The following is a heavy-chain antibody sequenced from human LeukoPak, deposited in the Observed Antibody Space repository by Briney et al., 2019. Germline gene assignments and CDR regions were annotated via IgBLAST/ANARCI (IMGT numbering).Heavy chain of an antibody. V-gene: IGHV3-23*01. Sequence: GGSLRLSCAASGFTFSNYGMSWVRQAPGKGLEWASGISGSSGSTYYADSVKGRFTISRDNSKNTLYLEMNSLKAEDTALYYCAKDCYGSGSPRWFDPWGQGTLVTVSS. J-gene: IGHJ5*02. D-gene: IGHD3-10*01. CDR1: GFTFSNYG. CDR3: AKDCYGSGSPRWFDP. CDR2: ISGSSGST.